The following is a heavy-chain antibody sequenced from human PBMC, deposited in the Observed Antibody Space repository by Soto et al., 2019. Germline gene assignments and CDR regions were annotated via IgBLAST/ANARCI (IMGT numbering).Heavy chain of an antibody. CDR1: GGTFSSYA. CDR2: IIPIFGTA. D-gene: IGHD1-1*01. Sequence: GASVKVSCKASGGTFSSYAISWVRQAPGQGLEWMGGIIPIFGTANYAQKFQGRVTITADESTSTAYMELSSLRSEDTAVYYCALARQNWNIRGQYYFDYWGQGTLVTVSS. J-gene: IGHJ4*02. V-gene: IGHV1-69*13. CDR3: ALARQNWNIRGQYYFDY.